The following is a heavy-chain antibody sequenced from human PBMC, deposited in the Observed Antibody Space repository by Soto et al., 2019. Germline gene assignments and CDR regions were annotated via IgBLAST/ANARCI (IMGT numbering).Heavy chain of an antibody. CDR3: AGGDYYHSSGYYFYYYTMDV. Sequence: SETLSLTCTVSGGSISSSSYYWGWIRQPPGKGLEWIGNVYYGGSTYYNPSLKSRVTISVETSKSQFSLKLSSVTAADTAVYYCAGGDYYHSSGYYFYYYTMDVWGHGTTVTVS. CDR2: VYYGGST. D-gene: IGHD3-22*01. J-gene: IGHJ6*02. V-gene: IGHV4-39*01. CDR1: GGSISSSSYY.